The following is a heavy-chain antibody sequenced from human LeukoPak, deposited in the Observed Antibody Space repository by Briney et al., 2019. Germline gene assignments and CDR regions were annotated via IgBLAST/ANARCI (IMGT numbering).Heavy chain of an antibody. V-gene: IGHV4-4*07. CDR2: IYTSGST. Sequence: PSETLSLTCTVSGGSISSYYWSWTRQPAGKGLEWVGRIYTSGSTNYNPSLESRVTMSVDTSKNQFSLKLSSVTAADTAVYYCARVAGYCSGGSCYSGARYYYGMDVWGQGTTVTVSS. CDR1: GGSISSYY. CDR3: ARVAGYCSGGSCYSGARYYYGMDV. J-gene: IGHJ6*02. D-gene: IGHD2-15*01.